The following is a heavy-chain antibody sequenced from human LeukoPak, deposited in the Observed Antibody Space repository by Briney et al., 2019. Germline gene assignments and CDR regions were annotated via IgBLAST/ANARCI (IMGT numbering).Heavy chain of an antibody. CDR1: GLAFSDYT. CDR2: ISSRGTTI. CDR3: ARDYDWAAFDI. Sequence: GGSLGLSCAASGLAFSDYTMNWGRQAPGKGLGLVSFISSRGTTIFYSDSVKGRFTISRDNAKHSLSLQMNSLGDEDTAVYYCARDYDWAAFDIWGQGTMVTVSS. J-gene: IGHJ3*02. D-gene: IGHD3-16*01. V-gene: IGHV3-48*02.